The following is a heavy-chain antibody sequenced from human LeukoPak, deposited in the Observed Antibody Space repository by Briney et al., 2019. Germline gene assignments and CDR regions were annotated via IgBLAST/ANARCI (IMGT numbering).Heavy chain of an antibody. J-gene: IGHJ4*02. CDR3: AKADGDKPLDY. CDR1: GFTFSSYS. Sequence: GGSLRLSCAASGFTFSSYSMNWVRQAPGKGLEWVSSISSSSSYIYYADSVEGRFTISRDNAKKSVYLQMNSLRAEDTAVYYCAKADGDKPLDYWGQGTLVTVSS. V-gene: IGHV3-21*01. D-gene: IGHD4-17*01. CDR2: ISSSSSYI.